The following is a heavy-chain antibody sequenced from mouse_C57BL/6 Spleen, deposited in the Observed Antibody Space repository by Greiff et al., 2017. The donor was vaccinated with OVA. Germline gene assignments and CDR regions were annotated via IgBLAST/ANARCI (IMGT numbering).Heavy chain of an antibody. CDR2: INPGSGGT. J-gene: IGHJ4*01. CDR1: GYAFTNYL. Sequence: VQLQQSGAELVRPGTSVKVSCKASGYAFTNYLIEWVKQRPGQGLEWIGVINPGSGGTNYNEKFKGKATMTADKSSSTSYMQLSSLTSEDSAVCFCAREAPYGNSFNGLYAMDYWGQGTSVTVSA. CDR3: AREAPYGNSFNGLYAMDY. D-gene: IGHD1-1*01. V-gene: IGHV1-54*01.